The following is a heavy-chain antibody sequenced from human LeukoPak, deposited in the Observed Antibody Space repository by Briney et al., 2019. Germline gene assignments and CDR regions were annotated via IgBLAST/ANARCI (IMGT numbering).Heavy chain of an antibody. V-gene: IGHV3-33*05. CDR1: GFTFSTYG. CDR3: ARESEGGTGTSCPDY. CDR2: IQSNGRNK. Sequence: GGSLRLSCAASGFTFSTYGMHWVRQAPGKGLEWVAGIQSNGRNKYYVDSVKGRFAISRDNSKSTLYLQVNSLRVEDTALYYCARESEGGTGTSCPDYWGQGTLVTVSS. J-gene: IGHJ4*02. D-gene: IGHD2-2*01.